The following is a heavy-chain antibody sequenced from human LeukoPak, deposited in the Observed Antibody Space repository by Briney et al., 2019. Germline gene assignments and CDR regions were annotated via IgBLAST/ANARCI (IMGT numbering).Heavy chain of an antibody. J-gene: IGHJ4*02. D-gene: IGHD4-23*01. CDR1: GFTFSSYW. V-gene: IGHV3-74*01. CDR2: IDRDGSRI. CDR3: VRGNDYGGPHY. Sequence: GGSLRLSCAVSGFTFSSYWMQWVRQAPGKGLVWVSRIDRDGSRINYADSVKGRFTISRDNGKNTLFLQMNSLRAEDAAVYYCVRGNDYGGPHYWGQGTLVTVSS.